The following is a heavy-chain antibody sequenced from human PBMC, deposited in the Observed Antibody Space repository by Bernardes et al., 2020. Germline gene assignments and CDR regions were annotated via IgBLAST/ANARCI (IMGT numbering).Heavy chain of an antibody. V-gene: IGHV3-23*01. CDR1: GFIFASYA. CDR2: ISGSGVST. D-gene: IGHD2-2*01. CDR3: AKSGYCSGTTCYLNYHMDV. Sequence: GGSLRLSCAASGFIFASYAMTWVRQAPGKGLEWVSLISGSGVSTHYADSVKGRFTISRDNSRNTLYLQMDSLRAEDTATYYCAKSGYCSGTTCYLNYHMDVWGKGTTVTVSS. J-gene: IGHJ6*03.